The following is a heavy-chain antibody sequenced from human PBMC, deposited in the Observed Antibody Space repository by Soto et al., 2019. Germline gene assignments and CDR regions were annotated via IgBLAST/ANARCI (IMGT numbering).Heavy chain of an antibody. CDR1: GGSISSSSYY. V-gene: IGHV4-39*01. CDR3: ARLYYYGSGSYYGFHNPKEYNWFDP. D-gene: IGHD3-10*01. J-gene: IGHJ5*02. Sequence: SETLSLTCTVSGGSISSSSYYWGWIRQPPGKGLEWIGSIYYSGSTYYNPSLKSRVTISVDTSKNQFSLKLSSVTAADTAVYYCARLYYYGSGSYYGFHNPKEYNWFDPWGQGTLVTVSS. CDR2: IYYSGST.